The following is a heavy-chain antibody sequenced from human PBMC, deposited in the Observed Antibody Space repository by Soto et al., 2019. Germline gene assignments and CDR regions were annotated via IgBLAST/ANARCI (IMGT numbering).Heavy chain of an antibody. CDR2: IYVTGAV. D-gene: IGHD2-21*01. Sequence: SETLSLTCSVSGAALNSGNYYWSWIRQVPGKGLEWIGHIYVTGAVDYNPSLRDRITISQDTSERQFSLNLRLVTAADTAVYYRARLRIATNNYKWFDPWGQGTLVTVSS. J-gene: IGHJ5*02. V-gene: IGHV4-31*03. CDR1: GAALNSGNYY. CDR3: ARLRIATNNYKWFDP.